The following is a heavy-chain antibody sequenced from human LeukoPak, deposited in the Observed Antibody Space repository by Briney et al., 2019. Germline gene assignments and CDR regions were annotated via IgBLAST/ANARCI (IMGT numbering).Heavy chain of an antibody. J-gene: IGHJ4*02. CDR1: GYTFTGYY. CDR3: ARVGWRYSSGWYYFDY. V-gene: IGHV1-2*02. CDR2: INPNSGGT. Sequence: GASVKVSCKASGYTFTGYYMHWVRQAPGQGLEWMGWINPNSGGTNYAQKFQGRVTMTRDTSISTAYMELSRLRSDDTAVYYCARVGWRYSSGWYYFDYWGQGTLVTVSS. D-gene: IGHD6-19*01.